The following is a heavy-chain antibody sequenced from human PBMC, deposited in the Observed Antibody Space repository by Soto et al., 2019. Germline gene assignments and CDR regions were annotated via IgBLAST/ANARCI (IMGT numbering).Heavy chain of an antibody. Sequence: QVQLVQSGAEVKKPGSSVKVSCKASGGTFSSYAISWVRQAPGQGLEWMGGIIPIFGTANYAQKFQGRVTLTADESTSTAYMELSSLRSEDTAIYYCVRMGGSSWYWEYFQHWGQGTLVTVSS. D-gene: IGHD6-13*01. CDR1: GGTFSSYA. V-gene: IGHV1-69*01. J-gene: IGHJ1*01. CDR3: VRMGGSSWYWEYFQH. CDR2: IIPIFGTA.